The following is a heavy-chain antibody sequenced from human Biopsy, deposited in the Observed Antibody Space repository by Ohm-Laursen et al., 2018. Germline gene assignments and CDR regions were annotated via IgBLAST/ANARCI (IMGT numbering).Heavy chain of an antibody. CDR1: AYSFGDHR. V-gene: IGHV1-18*04. CDR3: ARAVRYRLLSDP. Sequence: ASVKVSCKASAYSFGDHRIHWVRQAPGQGLEWMGWINTYSGNTNYGKKFHDRVIMTSDTSTSTAYLEVSSLTFEDTAVYYCARAVRYRLLSDPWGQGTLVTVSS. CDR2: INTYSGNT. J-gene: IGHJ5*02. D-gene: IGHD2/OR15-2a*01.